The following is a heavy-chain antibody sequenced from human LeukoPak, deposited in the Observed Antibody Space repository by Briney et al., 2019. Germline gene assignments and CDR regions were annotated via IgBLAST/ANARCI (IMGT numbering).Heavy chain of an antibody. V-gene: IGHV3-23*01. CDR3: AKDLGYYDSSGYQTGFDY. J-gene: IGHJ4*02. D-gene: IGHD3-22*01. CDR1: GFTFSSYA. Sequence: PGGSLRLSCAASGFTFSSYAMSWVRQAPGKGLEWVSAINVSGGSTYYADSVKGRFTISRDNSKNTLYLQMNSLRAEDTAVYYCAKDLGYYDSSGYQTGFDYWGQGTLVTVSS. CDR2: INVSGGST.